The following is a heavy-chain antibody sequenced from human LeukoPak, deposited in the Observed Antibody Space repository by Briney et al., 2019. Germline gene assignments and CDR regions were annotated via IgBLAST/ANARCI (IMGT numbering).Heavy chain of an antibody. CDR1: GDSVSSNSAA. Sequence: SQTLSLTCAISGDSVSSNSAAWNWIRQSPSRGLEWLGRTYYRSKWYNDYAVSVKSRITINPDTSKNQFSLQLNSVTPEDTAVYYCARAYSSSWYGGGWFDPWGQGTLVTVSS. CDR2: TYYRSKWYN. J-gene: IGHJ5*02. CDR3: ARAYSSSWYGGGWFDP. V-gene: IGHV6-1*01. D-gene: IGHD6-13*01.